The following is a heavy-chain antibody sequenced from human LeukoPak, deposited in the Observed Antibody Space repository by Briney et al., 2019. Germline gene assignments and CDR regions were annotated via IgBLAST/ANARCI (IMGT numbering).Heavy chain of an antibody. V-gene: IGHV4-59*01. CDR1: GGSLSRYY. CDR2: IYYSGRT. CDR3: SRWSHPYCSGAYCYVNAFDI. D-gene: IGHD2-15*01. Sequence: KPSETLSLTCTVSGGSLSRYYSSWIRQPPGKGLEWIVYIYYSGRTNYNPSLKSRVTMSLDTSKNQFSLKLSSVTAADTAVYYCSRWSHPYCSGAYCYVNAFDIWGQGTMVTVSS. J-gene: IGHJ3*02.